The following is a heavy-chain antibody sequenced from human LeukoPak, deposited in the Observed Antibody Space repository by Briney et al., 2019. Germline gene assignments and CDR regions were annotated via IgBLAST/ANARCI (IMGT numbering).Heavy chain of an antibody. J-gene: IGHJ4*02. Sequence: SGPTLVGPTQTLPLACTFSGFSLSTTGEGVSWIRQPPGKALEWLAVIYWNGDNYYSPSLKSRLTITKDASKNHVVLTLTNMVPVDTATYYCAHTIYANGGPYHFDYWGQGTLVTVSS. CDR3: AHTIYANGGPYHFDY. CDR2: IYWNGDN. D-gene: IGHD2/OR15-2a*01. CDR1: GFSLSTTGEG. V-gene: IGHV2-5*01.